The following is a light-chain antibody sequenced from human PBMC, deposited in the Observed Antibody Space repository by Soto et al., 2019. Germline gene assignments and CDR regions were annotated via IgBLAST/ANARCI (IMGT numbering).Light chain of an antibody. CDR1: QSISTF. V-gene: IGKV1-39*01. CDR3: QQSYSVPRT. J-gene: IGKJ3*01. Sequence: DIQMTQSPSSLSASVGDRVAITCRASQSISTFLNWYHQKPGRAPKLLIYAASSLQSGVPSRFSGSGSGTDFTLTISSLQPEDFATYYCQQSYSVPRTFGSGTKVDIK. CDR2: AAS.